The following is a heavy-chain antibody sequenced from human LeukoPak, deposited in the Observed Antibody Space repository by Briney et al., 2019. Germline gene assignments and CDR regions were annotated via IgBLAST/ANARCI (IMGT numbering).Heavy chain of an antibody. J-gene: IGHJ3*02. V-gene: IGHV3-23*01. CDR1: GFSFSSYA. CDR2: MSSSDDGR. Sequence: GGSLRLSCATSGFSFSSYAMSWVRQAPGKGLEWVSAMSSSDDGRYYAASVRGRFTISRQNAKSSLFLQMNSLRAEDTAVYYCARHRSGGSQDDAFDIWGQGTMVTVSS. CDR3: ARHRSGGSQDDAFDI. D-gene: IGHD2-15*01.